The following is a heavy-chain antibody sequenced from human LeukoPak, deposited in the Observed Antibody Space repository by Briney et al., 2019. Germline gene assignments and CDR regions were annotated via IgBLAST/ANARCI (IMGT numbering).Heavy chain of an antibody. D-gene: IGHD4-17*01. CDR3: ARVSGDYSLYYYYYYYMDV. J-gene: IGHJ6*03. Sequence: SETLSLTCTVSGGSISTYYWSWIRQPAGKGLEWIGRIYTSGSTNYNPSLKSRVTMSVDTTKKQFSLQVTSVTAADTAVYYCARVSGDYSLYYYYYYYMDVWGKGTTVTVSS. CDR2: IYTSGST. CDR1: GGSISTYY. V-gene: IGHV4-4*07.